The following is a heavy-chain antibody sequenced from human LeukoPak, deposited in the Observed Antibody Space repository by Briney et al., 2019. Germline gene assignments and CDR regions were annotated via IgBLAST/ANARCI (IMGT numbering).Heavy chain of an antibody. CDR2: MNPNSDNT. CDR1: RYTFTSYD. V-gene: IGHV1-8*01. Sequence: ASVKVSCKASRYTFTSYDINWVRQATGQRLECMGWMNPNSDNTAHAQKFQGRVTMTRNTSISTAYMELSRLSCEDTGVYYCARGRGNSKAQLDRWGEGTLVTVCS. CDR3: ARGRGNSKAQLDR. J-gene: IGHJ5*02. D-gene: IGHD6-6*01.